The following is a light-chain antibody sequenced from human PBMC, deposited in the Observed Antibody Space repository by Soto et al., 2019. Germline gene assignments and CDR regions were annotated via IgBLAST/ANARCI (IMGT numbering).Light chain of an antibody. Sequence: VVMTQSPATLSVSPGERATLSCRASQGVSSYLAWYQQKPVQAPRLLIYDASNRATGIPARFSGSGSGTDFTLTISSLEPEDFAVYYCQQRSNWPRTFGQGTKVDIK. CDR3: QQRSNWPRT. V-gene: IGKV3-11*01. J-gene: IGKJ1*01. CDR2: DAS. CDR1: QGVSSY.